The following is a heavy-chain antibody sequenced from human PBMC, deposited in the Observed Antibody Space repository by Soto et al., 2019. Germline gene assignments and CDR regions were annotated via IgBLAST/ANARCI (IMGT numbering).Heavy chain of an antibody. D-gene: IGHD3-10*01. V-gene: IGHV1-18*01. CDR2: ISAYNGNT. CDR1: GYTFTSYG. CDR3: ARDVGRGAPYLHF. J-gene: IGHJ4*02. Sequence: QVQLVQSGAEVKKPGASVKVSCKASGYTFTSYGISWVRQAPGQGLEWMGWISAYNGNTNYAQKLQGRVTMTTDTSSSTGYREVSSLRSDDPAAYYCARDVGRGAPYLHFWGQGGLVAVSS.